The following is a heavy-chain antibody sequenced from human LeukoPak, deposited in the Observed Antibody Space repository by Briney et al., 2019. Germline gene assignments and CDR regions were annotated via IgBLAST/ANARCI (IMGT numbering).Heavy chain of an antibody. CDR1: GFTFSSYA. CDR3: ARDASPLSSWPLYYFDY. Sequence: GGSLRLSCAASGFTFSSYAMHWVRQAPGKGLEWVAVISYDGSNKYYADSVKGRFTISRDNSKNTLYLQMNSLRAEDTAVYYCARDASPLSSWPLYYFDYWGQGTLVTVSS. V-gene: IGHV3-30-3*01. CDR2: ISYDGSNK. J-gene: IGHJ4*02. D-gene: IGHD6-13*01.